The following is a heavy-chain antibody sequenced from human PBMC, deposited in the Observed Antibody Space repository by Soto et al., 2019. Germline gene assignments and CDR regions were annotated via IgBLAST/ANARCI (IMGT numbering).Heavy chain of an antibody. CDR1: GGSISSGGYS. V-gene: IGHV4-61*08. CDR2: MYHSGST. Sequence: SETLSLTCAVSGGSISSGGYSWSWIRQPPGKGLEWIGYMYHSGSTNYNPSLKSRVTISVDTSKNQFSLKLSSVTAADTAVYYCARNVDIVATIRSDGWFDPWGQGTLVTVSS. D-gene: IGHD5-12*01. CDR3: ARNVDIVATIRSDGWFDP. J-gene: IGHJ5*02.